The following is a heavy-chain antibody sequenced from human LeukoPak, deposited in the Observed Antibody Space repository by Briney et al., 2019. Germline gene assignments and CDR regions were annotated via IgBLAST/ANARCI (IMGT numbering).Heavy chain of an antibody. D-gene: IGHD6-13*01. CDR3: ARYTRPIDY. J-gene: IGHJ4*02. Sequence: PGGSLRLSCAASGFTFSSPWMGWVRQAPGKGLEWVATIKADGSGAYYVDSVKGRFTISRDNAKNSLYLQMNSLRAEDTAVYFCARYTRPIDYWGQGTLVTVSS. V-gene: IGHV3-7*05. CDR2: IKADGSGA. CDR1: GFTFSSPW.